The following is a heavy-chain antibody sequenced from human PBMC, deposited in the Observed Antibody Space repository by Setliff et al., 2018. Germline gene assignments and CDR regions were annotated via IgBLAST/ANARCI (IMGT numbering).Heavy chain of an antibody. V-gene: IGHV4-38-2*01. CDR3: ARRRDTAMVQIKLPPPHRLGRWFDP. Sequence: PSETLSLTCAVSGYSISSGYYWGWIRQPPGKGLEWIGSIYHSGNTYYNPSLKSRVTIPVDTSKNQFSLKLSSVTAADTAVYYCARRRDTAMVQIKLPPPHRLGRWFDPWGQGTLVTVS. CDR2: IYHSGNT. D-gene: IGHD5-18*01. CDR1: GYSISSGYY. J-gene: IGHJ5*02.